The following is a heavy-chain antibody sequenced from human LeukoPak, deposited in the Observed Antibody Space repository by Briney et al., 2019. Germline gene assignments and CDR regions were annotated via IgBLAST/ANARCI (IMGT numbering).Heavy chain of an antibody. V-gene: IGHV3-33*08. CDR2: IWYDGSNK. CDR1: GFTFSSYG. D-gene: IGHD2-15*01. J-gene: IGHJ5*02. Sequence: PGGSLRLSCAASGFTFSSYGMHWVRQAPGKGLEWVAVIWYDGSNKYYADSVKGRFTISRDNSKNTLYLQMNGLRAEDTAVYYCARDAGVVVVAATENWFDPWGQGTLVTVSS. CDR3: ARDAGVVVVAATENWFDP.